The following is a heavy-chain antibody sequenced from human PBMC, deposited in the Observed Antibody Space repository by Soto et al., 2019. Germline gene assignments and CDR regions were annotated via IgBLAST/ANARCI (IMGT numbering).Heavy chain of an antibody. V-gene: IGHV3-53*01. J-gene: IGHJ3*02. CDR2: IYSGAST. Sequence: LRLSCAASGFTVSSSYMNWVRQAPGKGLEWVSVIYSGASTYYADSVKGRFTISRDNSKNMLYLQMNSLRAEDTAVYYCARSIVGAVTGVFDIWGQGTMVTVSS. CDR3: ARSIVGAVTGVFDI. CDR1: GFTVSSSY. D-gene: IGHD1-26*01.